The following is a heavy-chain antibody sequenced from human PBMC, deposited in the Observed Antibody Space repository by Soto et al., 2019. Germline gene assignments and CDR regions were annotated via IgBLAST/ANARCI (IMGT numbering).Heavy chain of an antibody. V-gene: IGHV3-72*01. J-gene: IGHJ3*02. CDR3: GRIQLSPGRGFDI. CDR2: IRNKANSYST. D-gene: IGHD5-18*01. Sequence: EVQLVESGGGLVQPGGSLTLCCAASGFTFSNQYMDWARQAPGKGLEWVGRIRNKANSYSTDYAASVKGRFTISRDDSKNSVFLQMNSLNTEDTAVYFCGRIQLSPGRGFDIWGQGTMVTVSS. CDR1: GFTFSNQY.